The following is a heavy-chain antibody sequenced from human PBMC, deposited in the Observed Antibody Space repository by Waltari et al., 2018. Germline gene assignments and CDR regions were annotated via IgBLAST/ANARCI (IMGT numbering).Heavy chain of an antibody. CDR2: INSDGRGT. CDR3: ASGNSHAFDL. Sequence: EVQLVESGGGLVQPGGSLRVSCTASGFTFSSYWMHWVRQVPGKGLVVVSRINSDGRGTSYADSAKGRFTIVRDNAKNTLFLEMNSLRGEDTAVYYCASGNSHAFDLWGQGTMVTVSS. CDR1: GFTFSSYW. D-gene: IGHD1-7*01. J-gene: IGHJ3*01. V-gene: IGHV3-74*01.